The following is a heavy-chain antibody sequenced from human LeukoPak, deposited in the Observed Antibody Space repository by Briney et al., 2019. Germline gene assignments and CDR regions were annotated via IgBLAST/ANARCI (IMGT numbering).Heavy chain of an antibody. Sequence: ASMKVSCKASGYTFTSYDINWVRQAAGQGLEGMGWMNPNSGNTGYSQKFQGRVTMTRNTSISTAYMELSSLRSEDTAVYYCARVPSSTRYYGMDVWGQGTTVTVSS. CDR3: ARVPSSTRYYGMDV. CDR1: GYTFTSYD. D-gene: IGHD2-2*01. CDR2: MNPNSGNT. J-gene: IGHJ6*02. V-gene: IGHV1-8*01.